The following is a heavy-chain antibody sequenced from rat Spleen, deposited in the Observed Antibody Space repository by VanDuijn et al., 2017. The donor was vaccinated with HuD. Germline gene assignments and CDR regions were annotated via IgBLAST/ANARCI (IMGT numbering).Heavy chain of an antibody. Sequence: EVQLVESDGGLVQPGRSLKLSCAVSGFTFSDYYMAWVRQAPTKGLEWVATISYDGSTIFYRDSVKGRFTVSSDNAKSTLYLQMDSLRSEDTATYYCTRGNDYALDYWGQGVMVTVSS. CDR3: TRGNDYALDY. D-gene: IGHD1-10*01. CDR1: GFTFSDYY. V-gene: IGHV5-29*01. CDR2: ISYDGSTI. J-gene: IGHJ2*01.